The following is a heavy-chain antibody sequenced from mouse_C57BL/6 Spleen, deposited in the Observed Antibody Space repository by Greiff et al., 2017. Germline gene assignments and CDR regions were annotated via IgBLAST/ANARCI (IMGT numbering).Heavy chain of an antibody. V-gene: IGHV1-82*01. CDR3: AREGYPWYFDV. CDR1: GYAFSSSW. Sequence: QVQLQQSGPELVKPGASVKISCKASGYAFSSSWMNWVKQRPGKGLEWIGRIYPGDGDTNYNGKFKGKATLTADKYASTAYMQLSSLTSEDSSVYFCAREGYPWYFDVWGTGTTVTVSS. J-gene: IGHJ1*03. CDR2: IYPGDGDT. D-gene: IGHD2-14*01.